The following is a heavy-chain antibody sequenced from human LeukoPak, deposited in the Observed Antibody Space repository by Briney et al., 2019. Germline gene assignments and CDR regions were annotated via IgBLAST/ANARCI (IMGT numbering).Heavy chain of an antibody. J-gene: IGHJ4*02. CDR3: ARRYYYNLGSFPFDF. V-gene: IGHV4-34*01. Sequence: PETLSLTCAVSGGPFSGYFWSWIRQSSGKGLEWIGEIHNSGTTNYNPSLNSRVTISEDTSKNQFYLNLSSVTAADTAVYYCARRYYYNLGSFPFDFWGQGTLVTVSS. D-gene: IGHD3-10*01. CDR1: GGPFSGYF. CDR2: IHNSGTT.